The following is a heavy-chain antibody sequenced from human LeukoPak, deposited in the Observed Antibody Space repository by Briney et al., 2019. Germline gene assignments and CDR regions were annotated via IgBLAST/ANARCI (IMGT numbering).Heavy chain of an antibody. D-gene: IGHD3-22*01. CDR1: GGTFSSYA. CDR3: ARDLYYYDSSGYSPYYFDY. V-gene: IGHV1-69*05. CDR2: IIPIFGTA. Sequence: ASVKVSCKASGGTFSSYATSWVRQAPGQGLEWMGRIIPIFGTANYAQKFQGRVTITTDESTSTAYMELSSLRSEDTAVYYCARDLYYYDSSGYSPYYFDYWGQGTLVTVSS. J-gene: IGHJ4*02.